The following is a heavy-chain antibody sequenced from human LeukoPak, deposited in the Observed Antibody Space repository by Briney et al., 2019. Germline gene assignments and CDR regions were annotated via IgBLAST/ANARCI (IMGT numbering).Heavy chain of an antibody. J-gene: IGHJ4*02. CDR2: IKQDGSET. V-gene: IGHV3-7*03. Sequence: RGSLRLSCAASGFTFSTYWMSWVRQAPGKGLEWVANIKQDGSETYYADSVKGRFTISRDNAKNSLYLQMNSLRAEDTAVYYCARTWIQLWPPDYWGQGTLVTVSS. CDR3: ARTWIQLWPPDY. D-gene: IGHD5-18*01. CDR1: GFTFSTYW.